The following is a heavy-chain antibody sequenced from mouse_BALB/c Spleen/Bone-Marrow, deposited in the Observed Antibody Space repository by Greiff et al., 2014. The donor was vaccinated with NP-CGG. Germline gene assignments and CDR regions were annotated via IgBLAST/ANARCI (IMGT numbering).Heavy chain of an antibody. D-gene: IGHD2-1*01. CDR2: IYPSDSYT. J-gene: IGHJ4*01. CDR1: GYTFTSYW. Sequence: QVQLKESGAELVRPGASVKLSCKASGYTFTSYWINWVKQRPGQGLEWIGNIYPSDSYTNYNQKFKDKATLTVDKSSSTAYMQLSSPTSEDSAVYFCTRAGNYGNYYAMDYWGQGTSATVSS. V-gene: IGHV1-69*02. CDR3: TRAGNYGNYYAMDY.